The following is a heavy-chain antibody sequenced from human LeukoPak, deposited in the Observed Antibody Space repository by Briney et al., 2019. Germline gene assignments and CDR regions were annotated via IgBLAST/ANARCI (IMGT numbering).Heavy chain of an antibody. J-gene: IGHJ5*02. CDR3: ARDWENCSGGSCYAAYNWFDP. Sequence: SVKVSCKASGGTFSSYAISWVRQAPGQGLEWMGGIIPIFGTANYAQKLQGRVTMTTDTSTSTAYMELRSLRSDDTAVYYCARDWENCSGGSCYAAYNWFDPWGRGTLVTVSS. V-gene: IGHV1-69*05. D-gene: IGHD2-15*01. CDR2: IIPIFGTA. CDR1: GGTFSSYA.